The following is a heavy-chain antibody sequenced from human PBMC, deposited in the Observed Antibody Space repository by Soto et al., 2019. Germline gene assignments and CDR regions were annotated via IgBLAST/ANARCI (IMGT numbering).Heavy chain of an antibody. CDR3: ARDQDILTGHGAFDI. D-gene: IGHD3-9*01. J-gene: IGHJ3*02. CDR2: IIPIFGTA. CDR1: GGTFSSYA. V-gene: IGHV1-69*13. Sequence: SVKVSCKASGGTFSSYAISWVRQAPGQGLEWMGGIIPIFGTANYAQKFQGRVTITADESTSTAYMELSSLRSEDTAVYYCARDQDILTGHGAFDIWGQGTMVTVSS.